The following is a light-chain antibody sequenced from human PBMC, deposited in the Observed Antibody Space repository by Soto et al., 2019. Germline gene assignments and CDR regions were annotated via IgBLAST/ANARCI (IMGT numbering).Light chain of an antibody. CDR3: QQYYTGPLT. CDR1: KSLLSSPNNRNY. V-gene: IGKV4-1*01. CDR2: WAS. Sequence: DIVITHSPGSLGVSLGERATINCKSNKSLLSSPNNRNYLAWYQQKPGHPPRLLIYWASTRESGVPDRFSGSGSATDFSLTISGLQAEDVAVYFCQQYYTGPLTFGGGTKVDIK. J-gene: IGKJ4*01.